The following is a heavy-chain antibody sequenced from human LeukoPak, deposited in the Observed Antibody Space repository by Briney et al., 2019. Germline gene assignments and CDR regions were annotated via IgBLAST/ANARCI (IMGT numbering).Heavy chain of an antibody. J-gene: IGHJ4*02. CDR1: GYTFTSYS. CDR3: ARDQEGFDY. V-gene: IGHV1-46*01. Sequence: ASVKVSCKASGYTFTSYSMHWVRLAPGQGLEWMGLINPSGGGTSYAQNFQGRVTVTRDTSTTTVHMELRGLRSEDTAVYYCARDQEGFDYWGQGTVVTVSS. CDR2: INPSGGGT.